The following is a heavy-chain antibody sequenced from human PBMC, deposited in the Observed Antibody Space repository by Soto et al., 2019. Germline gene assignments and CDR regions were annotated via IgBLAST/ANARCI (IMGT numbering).Heavy chain of an antibody. D-gene: IGHD6-19*01. CDR1: GYTFTGYY. CDR2: INPNSGGT. J-gene: IGHJ1*01. CDR3: ARDSTSSGRERKYFQH. V-gene: IGHV1-2*02. Sequence: ASVKVSCKASGYTFTGYYMHWVRQAPGQGLEWMGWINPNSGGTNYAQKFQGRVTMTSDTSISTAYMELSRLRSDDTAVYYCARDSTSSGRERKYFQHWGQGTLVTVS.